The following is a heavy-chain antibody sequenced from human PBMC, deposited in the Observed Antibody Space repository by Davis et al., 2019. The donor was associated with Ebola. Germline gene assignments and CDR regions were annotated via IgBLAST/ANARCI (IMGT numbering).Heavy chain of an antibody. V-gene: IGHV5-51*01. CDR2: IYPGDSDT. D-gene: IGHD1-26*01. CDR3: ARPTISAGPDAFDF. Sequence: GESLKISCKGSGYSFANYWIGWVRQMPGKGLAWMGIIYPGDSDTRYSPSLQGQVTISADKSTSTAYLQWSSLEASDTAIYYCARPTISAGPDAFDFWGQGTMVTVSS. CDR1: GYSFANYW. J-gene: IGHJ3*01.